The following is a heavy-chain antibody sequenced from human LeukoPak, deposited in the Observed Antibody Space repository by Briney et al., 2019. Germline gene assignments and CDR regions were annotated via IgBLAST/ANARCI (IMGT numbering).Heavy chain of an antibody. D-gene: IGHD3-9*01. CDR3: AREIEDYDILTGYYPGVFDC. J-gene: IGHJ4*02. CDR1: GVSINGYY. CDR2: TYTSGST. V-gene: IGHV4-4*07. Sequence: KPSETLSLTCAVSGVSINGYYWTWIRQPAGKGLEWIGHTYTSGSTNYNPSLKSRVTMSVDTSKNQFSLKLSSVTAADTAVYYCAREIEDYDILTGYYPGVFDCWGQGTRVTASS.